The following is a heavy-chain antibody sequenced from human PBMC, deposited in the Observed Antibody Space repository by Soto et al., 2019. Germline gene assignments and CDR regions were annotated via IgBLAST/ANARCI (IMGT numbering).Heavy chain of an antibody. CDR3: AREGSYSSYCCASDV. J-gene: IGHJ3*01. V-gene: IGHV5-51*01. CDR2: IHPRDSDT. D-gene: IGHD6-6*01. Sequence: PGESLKISCKGSGYDFSTYYIGWVRQMPGKGLEWLGLIHPRDSDTRYSPSFQGQVTISVDQSINTAYLQWSSLKASDTATYYCAREGSYSSYCCASDVWGQGTKVTVSS. CDR1: GYDFSTYY.